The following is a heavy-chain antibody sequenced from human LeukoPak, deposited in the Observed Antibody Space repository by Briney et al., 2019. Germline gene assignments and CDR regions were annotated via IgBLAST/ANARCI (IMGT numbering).Heavy chain of an antibody. CDR2: IASDGSST. CDR1: GFTFSSYW. V-gene: IGHV3-74*01. CDR3: ARHKENYGDSCLDDD. J-gene: IGHJ4*02. D-gene: IGHD4-17*01. Sequence: GGSLRLSCAASGFTFSSYWMNWVRQAPGKGLVWVSRIASDGSSTTYADSVKGRFSISRDNSKNTLYLQMNSLRADDTAVYYCARHKENYGDSCLDDDWGQGTLVTVSS.